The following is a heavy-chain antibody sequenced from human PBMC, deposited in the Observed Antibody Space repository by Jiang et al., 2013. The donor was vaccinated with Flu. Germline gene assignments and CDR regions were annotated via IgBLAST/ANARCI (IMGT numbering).Heavy chain of an antibody. CDR3: ARDSMTTVTTLGHPSREVKYYYGMDV. D-gene: IGHD4-17*01. CDR1: VTPSAVVTT. CDR2: IYHSGST. J-gene: IGHJ6*02. V-gene: IGHV4-38-2*02. Sequence: LLKPSETLSLTALSLVTPSAVVTTGARIRQPPGKGLEWIGSIYHSGSTYYNPSLKSRVTISVDTSKNQFSLKLSSVTAADTAVYYCARDSMTTVTTLGHPSREVKYYYGMDVWGQGTTVTVSS.